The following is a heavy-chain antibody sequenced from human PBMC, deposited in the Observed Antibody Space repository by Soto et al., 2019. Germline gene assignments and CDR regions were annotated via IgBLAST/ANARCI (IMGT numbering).Heavy chain of an antibody. CDR2: TYYRSKWYN. V-gene: IGHV6-1*01. CDR3: ARDLRIRCGNSRGGSYFDL. CDR1: GDSVSSNSAA. Sequence: PSQTLSLTCAISGDSVSSNSAAWNWIRQSPSRGLEWLGRTYYRSKWYNDYAVSVKSRITINPDTSKNQFSLQLNSVTPEDTAVYYCARDLRIRCGNSRGGSYFDLWGRGTLVTVSS. J-gene: IGHJ2*01. D-gene: IGHD3-10*01.